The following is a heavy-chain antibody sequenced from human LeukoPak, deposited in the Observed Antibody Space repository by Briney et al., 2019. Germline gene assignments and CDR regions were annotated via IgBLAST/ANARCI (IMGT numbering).Heavy chain of an antibody. V-gene: IGHV4-38-2*02. Sequence: PSETLSLTCTVSGYSVSSGFYWGWIRQPPGKGLEWVGIIYHSGSTYYNPSLKSRVTISVDTSKNQFSLKLSSVTAADTAVYYCASVTTIKGYFQHWGQGTLVTVSS. CDR2: IYHSGST. D-gene: IGHD5-24*01. J-gene: IGHJ1*01. CDR1: GYSVSSGFY. CDR3: ASVTTIKGYFQH.